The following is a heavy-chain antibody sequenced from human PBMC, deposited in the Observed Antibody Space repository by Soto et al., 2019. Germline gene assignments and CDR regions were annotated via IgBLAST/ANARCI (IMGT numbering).Heavy chain of an antibody. J-gene: IGHJ3*02. V-gene: IGHV4-31*03. CDR1: GGSISSGGYY. D-gene: IGHD3-10*01. Sequence: QVQLQESGPGLVKPSQTLSLTCTVSGGSISSGGYYWSWIRQHPGKGLEWIGYIYYSGSTYYNPSLKSRVTISVDTSKNQFSLKLSSVTAADTAVYYRARDSDYYGSDDAFDIWGQGTMVTVSS. CDR2: IYYSGST. CDR3: ARDSDYYGSDDAFDI.